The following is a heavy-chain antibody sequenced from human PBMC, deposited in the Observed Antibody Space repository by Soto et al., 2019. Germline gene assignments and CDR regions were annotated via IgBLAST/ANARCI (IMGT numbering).Heavy chain of an antibody. V-gene: IGHV1-69*06. CDR3: ARDWYYYDSSGYSDTYYYGMDV. J-gene: IGHJ6*02. D-gene: IGHD3-22*01. Sequence: QVQLVQSGAEVKKPGSSVKVSCKASGGTFSSYAISWVRQAPGQGLEWMGGIIPIFGTANYAQKFQGRVTITADKPTSTAYMELSSLRSEDTAVYYCARDWYYYDSSGYSDTYYYGMDVWGQGTTVTVSS. CDR2: IIPIFGTA. CDR1: GGTFSSYA.